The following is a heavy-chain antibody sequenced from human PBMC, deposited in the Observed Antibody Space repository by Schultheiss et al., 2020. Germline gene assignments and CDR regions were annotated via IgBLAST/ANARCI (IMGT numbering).Heavy chain of an antibody. CDR3: AKDLDYDSSGYRFDY. J-gene: IGHJ4*02. Sequence: GGSLRLSCAASGFTFSSYAMHWVRQAPGKGLEWVAVISYDGSNKYYADSVKGRFTISRDNAKNSLYLQMNSLRAEDTAVYYCAKDLDYDSSGYRFDYWGQGTLVTVSS. CDR2: ISYDGSNK. CDR1: GFTFSSYA. D-gene: IGHD3-22*01. V-gene: IGHV3-30-3*01.